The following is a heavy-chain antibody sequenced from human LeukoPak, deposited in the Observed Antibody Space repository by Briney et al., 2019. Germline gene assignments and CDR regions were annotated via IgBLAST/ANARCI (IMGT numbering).Heavy chain of an antibody. J-gene: IGHJ5*02. V-gene: IGHV1-2*02. CDR2: INPNSGGT. CDR1: GYTFTGYY. Sequence: ASVKVSCKASGYTFTGYYMHWVRQAPGQGLEWMGWINPNSGGTNYAQKFQGRVTMTRDTFISTAYMELSRLRSDDTAVYYCARAPSPRYCSSTSCYTGVLFDPWGQGTLVTVSS. CDR3: ARAPSPRYCSSTSCYTGVLFDP. D-gene: IGHD2-2*02.